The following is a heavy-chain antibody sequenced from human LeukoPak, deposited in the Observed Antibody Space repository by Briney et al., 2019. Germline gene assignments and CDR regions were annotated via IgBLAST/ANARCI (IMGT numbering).Heavy chain of an antibody. CDR2: ISAYNGNT. CDR3: ARSRRITMIVVVSNWFDP. J-gene: IGHJ5*02. CDR1: GYIFTSYG. V-gene: IGHV1-18*01. Sequence: ASVKVSCKASGYIFTSYGISWVRQAPGQGLEWMGWISAYNGNTNYAQKFQGRVTMTTDTSTSTAYMELRRLRSDDTAVYYCARSRRITMIVVVSNWFDPWGQGTLVTVSS. D-gene: IGHD3-22*01.